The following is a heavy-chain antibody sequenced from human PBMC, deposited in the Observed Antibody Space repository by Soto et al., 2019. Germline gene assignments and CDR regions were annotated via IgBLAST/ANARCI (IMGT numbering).Heavy chain of an antibody. CDR3: ARDPLGTVRGVIVGY. V-gene: IGHV1-18*01. D-gene: IGHD3-10*01. Sequence: GASVKVSCKASGYTFTSYGISWVRQAPGQGLEWMGWISAYNGNTNYAQKLQGRVTMTTDTSTSTAYMELRSLRSDDTAVYYCARDPLGTVRGVIVGYWGQGALVTVS. CDR2: ISAYNGNT. CDR1: GYTFTSYG. J-gene: IGHJ4*02.